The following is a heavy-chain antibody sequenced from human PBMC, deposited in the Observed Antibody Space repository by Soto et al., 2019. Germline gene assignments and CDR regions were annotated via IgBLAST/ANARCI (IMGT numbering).Heavy chain of an antibody. CDR1: GFTFSSYA. CDR3: AKGGEGICSSTSCLYYFDY. CDR2: ISDSGST. Sequence: EVQVLESGGGLVQPGGSLRLSCAASGFTFSSYAMNWVRQAPGKGLEWVSTISDSGSTYYVDSVKGRFTVSRDNSKNTLDLQMNNLRAEYTAVYYCAKGGEGICSSTSCLYYFDYWGQGTLVTVSS. V-gene: IGHV3-23*01. J-gene: IGHJ4*02. D-gene: IGHD2-2*01.